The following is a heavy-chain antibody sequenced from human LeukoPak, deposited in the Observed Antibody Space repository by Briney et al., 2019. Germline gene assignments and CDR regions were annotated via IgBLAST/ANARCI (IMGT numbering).Heavy chain of an antibody. CDR3: ARVVWFGEPPSLGWFDP. D-gene: IGHD3-10*01. Sequence: GGPLRLSCAASGFTFSSYWMSWVRQAPGKGLEWVANIKQDGSEKYYVDSVKGRFTISRDNAKNSLYLQMNSLRAEDTAVYYCARVVWFGEPPSLGWFDPWGQGTLVTVSS. CDR2: IKQDGSEK. CDR1: GFTFSSYW. V-gene: IGHV3-7*01. J-gene: IGHJ5*02.